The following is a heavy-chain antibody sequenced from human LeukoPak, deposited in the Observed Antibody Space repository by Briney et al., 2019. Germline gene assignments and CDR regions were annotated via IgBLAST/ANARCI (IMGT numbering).Heavy chain of an antibody. CDR3: ASIHQVRGTDTFDI. J-gene: IGHJ3*02. Sequence: PSETLSLTCAVYGVSFSDYFWSWVRQPPGKGLEWIGEINQSGSSTYNPSLKSRVTMSVDTSKNQLSLKMTSVTAADTAVYYCASIHQVRGTDTFDIWGQGTMVTVS. D-gene: IGHD3-10*01. CDR1: GVSFSDYF. CDR2: INQSGSS. V-gene: IGHV4-34*01.